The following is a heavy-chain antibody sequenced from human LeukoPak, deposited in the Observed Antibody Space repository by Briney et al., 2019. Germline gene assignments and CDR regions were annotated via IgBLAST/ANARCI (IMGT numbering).Heavy chain of an antibody. V-gene: IGHV4-59*12. J-gene: IGHJ4*02. D-gene: IGHD5-18*01. CDR2: IYATGST. CDR3: ARDGKLSPPFFDY. CDR1: GGSISSYY. Sequence: SETLSLTCTVSGGSISSYYWSWIRQPPGKGLEWIGYIYATGSTNYNPSLKSRVTISVDTSKNQFSLKLSSVTAADTAVYYCARDGKLSPPFFDYWGQGTLVTVSS.